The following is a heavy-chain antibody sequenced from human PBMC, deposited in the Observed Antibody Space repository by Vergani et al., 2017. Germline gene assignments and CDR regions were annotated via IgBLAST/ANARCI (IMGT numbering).Heavy chain of an antibody. Sequence: QLQLQESGPGLVKPSETLSLTCTVSGGSISSSSYYWGWIRQPPGKGLEWIGSIYYSGSTYYNPSLKSRVTISVDTSKNQFSLKLSSVTAADTAVYYCARGRLTTTLLVPFDYWGQGTLVTVSS. CDR2: IYYSGST. D-gene: IGHD1-14*01. J-gene: IGHJ4*02. CDR1: GGSISSSSYY. CDR3: ARGRLTTTLLVPFDY. V-gene: IGHV4-39*01.